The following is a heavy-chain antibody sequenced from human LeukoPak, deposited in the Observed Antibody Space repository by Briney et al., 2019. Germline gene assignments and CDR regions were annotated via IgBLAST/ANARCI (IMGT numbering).Heavy chain of an antibody. CDR3: ARARASGRSGFDY. Sequence: AGGSLRLSCAASGFTFSSYGMHWVRQAPGKGLEWVAVIWYDGSNKYYADSVKGRFTISRDNSKNTLYLQMNSLRAEDTAVYYCARARASGRSGFDYWGQGTLVTVSS. CDR2: IWYDGSNK. J-gene: IGHJ4*02. CDR1: GFTFSSYG. D-gene: IGHD2-15*01. V-gene: IGHV3-33*01.